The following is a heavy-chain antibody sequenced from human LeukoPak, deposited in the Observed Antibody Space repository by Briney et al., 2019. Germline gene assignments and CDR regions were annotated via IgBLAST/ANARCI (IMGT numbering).Heavy chain of an antibody. CDR2: IWYDGSNK. CDR3: ARDGGAMDHFDY. Sequence: PGGSLRLSCAASGFXFSSYGMHWVRQAPGKGLEWVAVIWYDGSNKYYADSVKGRFTISRDNSKNTLYLQMNSLRAEDTAVYYCARDGGAMDHFDYWGQGTLVTVSS. D-gene: IGHD5-18*01. CDR1: GFXFSSYG. V-gene: IGHV3-33*01. J-gene: IGHJ4*02.